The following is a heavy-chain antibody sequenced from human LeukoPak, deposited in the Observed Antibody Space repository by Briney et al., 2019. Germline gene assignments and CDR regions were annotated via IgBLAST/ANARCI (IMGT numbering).Heavy chain of an antibody. V-gene: IGHV4-39*07. CDR2: IYDSGST. J-gene: IGHJ5*02. CDR3: ARDRRGYSSNWFDP. Sequence: SETLSLTCTVSGGSIRSSYYYWGWIRQPPGKGLEWIGSIYDSGSTYYNPSLKSRVTISVDTSKNQFSLKLSSVTAADTAVYYCARDRRGYSSNWFDPWGQRTLVTVSS. CDR1: GGSIRSSYYY. D-gene: IGHD5-18*01.